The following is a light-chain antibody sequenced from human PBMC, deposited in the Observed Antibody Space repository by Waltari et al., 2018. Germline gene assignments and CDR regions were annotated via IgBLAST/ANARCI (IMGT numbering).Light chain of an antibody. CDR1: QSLTKRY. CDR2: GAS. CDR3: QQYGSSVLYT. Sequence: VLTQSPGTLSLSPGERATLSCRASQSLTKRYLAWYQQKPGQAPRLLIYGASSRAASIPDMCSGSGSGTDFTLTISRLEPEDFAVYYCQQYGSSVLYTFGQGTKLEIK. J-gene: IGKJ2*01. V-gene: IGKV3-20*01.